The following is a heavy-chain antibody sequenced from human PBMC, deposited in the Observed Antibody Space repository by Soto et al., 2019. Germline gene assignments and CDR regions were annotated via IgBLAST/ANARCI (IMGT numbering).Heavy chain of an antibody. D-gene: IGHD1-7*01. CDR2: ISANGQGI. J-gene: IGHJ4*02. V-gene: IGHV3-23*01. Sequence: GSLRLSCAASGFTFNNYAMSWVRQAPGKGLEWVSAISANGQGIYYADSVKGRFIISRDSSKNTVFLHMDSLTAEDTAVYYCAKDRNYPRDQFHNWGQGTLVTVSS. CDR1: GFTFNNYA. CDR3: AKDRNYPRDQFHN.